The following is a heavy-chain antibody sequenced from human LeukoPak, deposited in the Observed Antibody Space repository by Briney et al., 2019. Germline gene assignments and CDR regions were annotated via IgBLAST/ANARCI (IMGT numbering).Heavy chain of an antibody. Sequence: ASVKVSCKPSGYTFIDHYLHWVRQAPGQGLESLGWIDPDTGDTHYPHKFQGRVTMTRDTSSSTAYMELNRLRSDDTAVYYCARAGHNSNSGGYDFWGLGTLVTVSS. CDR1: GYTFIDHY. D-gene: IGHD3-22*01. V-gene: IGHV1-2*02. CDR3: ARAGHNSNSGGYDF. CDR2: IDPDTGDT. J-gene: IGHJ4*02.